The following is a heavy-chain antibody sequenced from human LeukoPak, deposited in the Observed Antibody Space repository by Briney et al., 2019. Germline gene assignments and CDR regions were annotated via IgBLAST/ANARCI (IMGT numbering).Heavy chain of an antibody. V-gene: IGHV4-39*01. CDR2: IYYSGST. Sequence: SETLSLTCAVYGGSFTGYYWGWIRQPPGKGLEWIGSIYYSGSTYYNPSLKSRVTISVDTSKNQFSLKLSSVTAADTAVYYCASNYYDFWSGPLKAAWGQGTLVTVSS. J-gene: IGHJ5*02. D-gene: IGHD3-3*01. CDR1: GGSFTGYY. CDR3: ASNYYDFWSGPLKAA.